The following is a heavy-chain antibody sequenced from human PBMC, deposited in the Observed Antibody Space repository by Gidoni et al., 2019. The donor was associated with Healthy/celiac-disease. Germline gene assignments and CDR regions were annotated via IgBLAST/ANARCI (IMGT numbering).Heavy chain of an antibody. CDR2: ISSSSSTI. CDR3: ARVPVGGYDYYYYYYMDV. D-gene: IGHD5-12*01. J-gene: IGHJ6*03. CDR1: GFPFSSYS. V-gene: IGHV3-48*02. Sequence: EVQLVESGGGLVQPGGSLRLSCAASGFPFSSYSRNWVRQAPGKGLEWVSYISSSSSTIYYADSVKGRFTISRDNAKNSLYLQMNSLRDEDTAVYYCARVPVGGYDYYYYYYMDVWGKGTTVTVSS.